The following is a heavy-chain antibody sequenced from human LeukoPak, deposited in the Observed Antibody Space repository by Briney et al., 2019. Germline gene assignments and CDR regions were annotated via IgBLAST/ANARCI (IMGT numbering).Heavy chain of an antibody. J-gene: IGHJ3*02. V-gene: IGHV4-61*02. CDR3: ASLTGDSVDAFDI. CDR1: GGSISSGSYY. D-gene: IGHD7-27*01. Sequence: SETLSLTCTVSGGSISSGSYYWSWIRQPAGKGLEWIGRIYTSGSTNYNPSLKSRVTISVDTSKNQFSLKLSSVTAADTAVYYCASLTGDSVDAFDIWGQGTMVTVSS. CDR2: IYTSGST.